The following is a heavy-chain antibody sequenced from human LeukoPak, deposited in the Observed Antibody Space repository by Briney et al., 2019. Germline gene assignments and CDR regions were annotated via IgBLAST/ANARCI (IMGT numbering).Heavy chain of an antibody. CDR1: GGSISSYY. CDR3: ARGYYGSGSYLS. D-gene: IGHD3-10*01. J-gene: IGHJ5*02. Sequence: PSETLSLTCTVSGGSISSYYWSWIRQPPGKGLEWIGYIYYSGSTNYNPSLKSRVTISVDTSKNQFSLKLSSVTAADTAVYYCARGYYGSGSYLSWGQGTLVTVSS. V-gene: IGHV4-59*01. CDR2: IYYSGST.